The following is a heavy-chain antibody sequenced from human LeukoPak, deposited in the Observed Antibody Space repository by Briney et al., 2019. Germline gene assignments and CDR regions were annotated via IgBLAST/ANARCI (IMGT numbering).Heavy chain of an antibody. J-gene: IGHJ5*02. CDR2: INHSGST. V-gene: IGHV4-34*01. D-gene: IGHD3-10*01. Sequence: PSETLSLTCTVSGVSMNYYFWSWIRQPPGKGLEWIGEINHSGSTNYNPSLKSRVTISVDTPKNQFSLKLSSVTAADTAVYYCARDSGTTGEAKFDPWGQGTLVTVSS. CDR3: ARDSGTTGEAKFDP. CDR1: GVSMNYYF.